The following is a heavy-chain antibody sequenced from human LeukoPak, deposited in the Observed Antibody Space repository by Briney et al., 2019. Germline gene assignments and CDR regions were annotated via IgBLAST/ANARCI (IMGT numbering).Heavy chain of an antibody. CDR2: IYYSGST. CDR1: GGSFSGYY. V-gene: IGHV4-34*01. J-gene: IGHJ5*02. Sequence: SETLSLTCAVYGGSFSGYYWSWIRQPPGKGLEWIGSIYYSGSTYYNPSLKSRVTISVDTSKNQFSLKLSSVTAADTAVYYCARHYGPWGQGTLVTVSS. CDR3: ARHYGP. D-gene: IGHD3-16*01.